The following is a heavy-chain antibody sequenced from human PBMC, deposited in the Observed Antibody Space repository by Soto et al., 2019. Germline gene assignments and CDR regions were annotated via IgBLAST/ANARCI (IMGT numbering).Heavy chain of an antibody. CDR2: IYYSGST. CDR3: ASLNMNTIFGVVPDY. D-gene: IGHD3-3*01. V-gene: IGHV4-31*03. J-gene: IGHJ4*02. CDR1: GGSISSGGYY. Sequence: QVQLQESGPGLVKPSQTLSLTCTVSGGSISSGGYYWSWIRQHPGKGLEWIGYIYYSGSTYYNPSLKSRVTISVDTSKNQFSLKLSSVTAADTAVYYCASLNMNTIFGVVPDYWGQGTLVTVSS.